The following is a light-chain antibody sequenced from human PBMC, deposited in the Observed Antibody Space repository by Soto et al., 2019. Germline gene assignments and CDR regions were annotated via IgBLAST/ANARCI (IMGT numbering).Light chain of an antibody. CDR2: EVS. CDR1: SSDVGGYNL. Sequence: QSVLTQPASVSGSPGQSITISCTGTSSDVGGYNLVSWYQQHPGKAPKLMIYEVSKRPSGVPDRFSGSKSGNTASLTVSGLQAEDEADYYCSSYAGRNSYVFGTGTKVTVL. J-gene: IGLJ1*01. V-gene: IGLV2-8*01. CDR3: SSYAGRNSYV.